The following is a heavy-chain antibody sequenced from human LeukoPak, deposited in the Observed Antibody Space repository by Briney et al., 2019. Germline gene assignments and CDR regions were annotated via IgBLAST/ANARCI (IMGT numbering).Heavy chain of an antibody. CDR3: ARVGAIFGVVILDY. V-gene: IGHV3-21*01. Sequence: GGSLRLSCAASGFTFSSYSMNWVRQAPGKGLEWVSSISSSSSYIYYADSVKGRFTISRDNAKNSLYLQMNSLRAEDTAVYYCARVGAIFGVVILDYWGQGTLVTVSS. J-gene: IGHJ4*02. CDR1: GFTFSSYS. CDR2: ISSSSSYI. D-gene: IGHD3-3*01.